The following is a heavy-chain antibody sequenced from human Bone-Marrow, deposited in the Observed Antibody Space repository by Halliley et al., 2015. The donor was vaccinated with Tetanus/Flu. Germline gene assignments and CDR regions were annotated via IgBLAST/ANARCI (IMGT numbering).Heavy chain of an antibody. Sequence: VQLVQSGAEVTKPGESLKISCQGSGYTFTSYWIGWVRQMPGKGLEWMGIIYPTDSDITYSPSFQGQVTISADKSISTAYLQWRSLKASDSAIFYCARLSLTSGVQGPVFDFWGHGTMVTVSS. D-gene: IGHD1-26*01. CDR3: ARLSLTSGVQGPVFDF. CDR1: GYTFTSYW. V-gene: IGHV5-51*01. CDR2: IYPTDSDI. J-gene: IGHJ3*01.